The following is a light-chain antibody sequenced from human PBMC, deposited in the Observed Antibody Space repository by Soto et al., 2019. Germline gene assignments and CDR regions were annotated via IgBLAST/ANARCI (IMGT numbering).Light chain of an antibody. CDR1: NIVRKS. CDR3: QVWDSSSDHVV. J-gene: IGLJ2*01. CDR2: YDT. V-gene: IGLV3-21*04. Sequence: SYELTQPPSVSVAPGKTASITCGGDNIVRKSVHWYQQKAGQAPVVVIYYDTDRPSGIPERFSGSNSGNTATLTISRVDAGDEADYYCQVWDSSSDHVVFGGGTKVTVL.